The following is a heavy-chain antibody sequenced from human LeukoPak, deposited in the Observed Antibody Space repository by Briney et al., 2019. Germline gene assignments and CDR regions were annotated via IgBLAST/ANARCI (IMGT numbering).Heavy chain of an antibody. CDR1: GFTFSSYG. Sequence: PGGSLRLSCAASGFTFSSYGMHWVRQAPGKGLEWVAFIRYDGSNKYYADSVKGRFTISRGNSKNTLYLQMNSLRAEDTAVYYCARVLGQLVDCWGQGTLVTVSS. V-gene: IGHV3-30*02. D-gene: IGHD6-6*01. CDR2: IRYDGSNK. J-gene: IGHJ4*02. CDR3: ARVLGQLVDC.